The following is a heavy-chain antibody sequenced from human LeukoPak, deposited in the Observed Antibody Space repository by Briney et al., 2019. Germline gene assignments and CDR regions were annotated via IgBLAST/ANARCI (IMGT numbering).Heavy chain of an antibody. Sequence: TLSLTCTVSGGSISSKSYYWSWIRQPAGKGLEWIGHFYTSGSTNYNPSLKSRVTMSLDTSKNQFSLNLSSVTAADTAVYYCARGPTTMTRAFDYWGQGTLVTVSS. CDR2: FYTSGST. CDR1: GGSISSKSYY. CDR3: ARGPTTMTRAFDY. J-gene: IGHJ4*02. V-gene: IGHV4-61*09. D-gene: IGHD4-17*01.